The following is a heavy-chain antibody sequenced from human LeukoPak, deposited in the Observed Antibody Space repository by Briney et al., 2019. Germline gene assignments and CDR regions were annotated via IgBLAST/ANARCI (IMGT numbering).Heavy chain of an antibody. V-gene: IGHV3-66*04. CDR3: ARLGFSSHPYWFAS. D-gene: IGHD6-13*01. CDR2: IYTGGST. Sequence: GGSLTLSCAASGFDVSANYMSWVRQAPGSALEWVSTIYTGGSTYYADSVKGRFTISRDKSKKTLILQMNNLRGDDTAKYYCARLGFSSHPYWFASWGQGTLVAVSS. J-gene: IGHJ5*01. CDR1: GFDVSANY.